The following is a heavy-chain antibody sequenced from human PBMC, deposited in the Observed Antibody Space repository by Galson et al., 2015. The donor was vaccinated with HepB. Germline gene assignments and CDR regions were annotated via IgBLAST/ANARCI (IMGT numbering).Heavy chain of an antibody. Sequence: SCKASGYTFTSYGISWVRQAPGQGLEWMGWISAYNGNTNYAQKLQGRVTMTTDTSTSTAYMELRSLRSDDTAVYYCARSTYSSSWYVLVSGSSYYGMDVWGQGTTVTVSS. CDR3: ARSTYSSSWYVLVSGSSYYGMDV. J-gene: IGHJ6*02. V-gene: IGHV1-18*01. CDR1: GYTFTSYG. CDR2: ISAYNGNT. D-gene: IGHD6-13*01.